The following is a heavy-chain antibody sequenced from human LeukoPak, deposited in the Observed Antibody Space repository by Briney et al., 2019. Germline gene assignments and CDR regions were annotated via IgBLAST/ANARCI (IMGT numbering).Heavy chain of an antibody. V-gene: IGHV3-21*01. CDR1: GFTFSSYS. CDR3: AKPEWGIVVVPEQFDY. D-gene: IGHD3-22*01. Sequence: GGSLRLSCAASGFTFSSYSMNWVRQAPGKGLEWVSSISSSSSYIYYADSVKGRFTISRDNAKNSLYLQMNSLRAEDTAVYYCAKPEWGIVVVPEQFDYWGQGTLVTVSS. J-gene: IGHJ4*02. CDR2: ISSSSSYI.